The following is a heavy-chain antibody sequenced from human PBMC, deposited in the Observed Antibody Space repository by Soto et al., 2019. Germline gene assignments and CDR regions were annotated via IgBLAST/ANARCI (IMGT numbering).Heavy chain of an antibody. CDR1: GFTFSSYA. CDR3: ARDYGDGHYYGMDV. CDR2: ISGSGGST. J-gene: IGHJ6*02. Sequence: EVQVLESGGGLVQPGGSLRLSCAASGFTFSSYAMSWVRQAPGKGLEWVSAISGSGGSTYYADSVKGRFTISRDNSKNTLYLQMNSLRAEDTAVYYCARDYGDGHYYGMDVWGQGTTATVSS. V-gene: IGHV3-23*01. D-gene: IGHD4-17*01.